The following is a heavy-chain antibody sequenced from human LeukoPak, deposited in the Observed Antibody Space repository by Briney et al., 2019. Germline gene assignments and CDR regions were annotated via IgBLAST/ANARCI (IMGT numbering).Heavy chain of an antibody. CDR1: GGSISSGSYY. Sequence: SQTLSLTCTVSGGSISSGSYYWSWIRQPPGKGLEWIGYIYYSGTTNSNPTLKSRVTISVDSSKNQFSLKLRSVTAADTAVYYCTSSTTMTTYAFDIWGQGTMVTVSS. D-gene: IGHD4-17*01. J-gene: IGHJ3*02. CDR2: IYYSGTT. CDR3: TSSTTMTTYAFDI. V-gene: IGHV4-61*01.